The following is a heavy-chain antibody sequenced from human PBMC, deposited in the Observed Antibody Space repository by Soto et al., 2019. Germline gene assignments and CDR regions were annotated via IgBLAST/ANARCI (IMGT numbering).Heavy chain of an antibody. CDR1: GFNFSIYS. V-gene: IGHV3-23*01. Sequence: GGSLRLSCAASGFNFSIYSMIWVRQAPGKGLEWVSGISATTGNTYYTNSVKGRFTIPRDNFENTLFLQMNNLRAEDTALYYCAIDSDGGYWGQGTLVTVSS. J-gene: IGHJ4*02. CDR3: AIDSDGGY. CDR2: ISATTGNT. D-gene: IGHD2-15*01.